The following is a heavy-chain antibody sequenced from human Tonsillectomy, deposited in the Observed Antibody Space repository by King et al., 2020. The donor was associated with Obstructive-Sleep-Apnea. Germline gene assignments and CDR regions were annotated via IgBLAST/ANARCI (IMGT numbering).Heavy chain of an antibody. V-gene: IGHV4-31*03. CDR1: GGSINSGGYY. CDR2: IYYSGNT. D-gene: IGHD3-9*01. Sequence: VPLQESGPGLVKPSQTLSLTCTVSGGSINSGGYYWSWIRPHPGPGLEWIGYIYYSGNTYYNPSLKSRVTISVDTSKNQFSLKLTSVTAADTAVYYCARDPGYYDILTGYYKPYYFDYWGQGTLVTVSS. CDR3: ARDPGYYDILTGYYKPYYFDY. J-gene: IGHJ4*02.